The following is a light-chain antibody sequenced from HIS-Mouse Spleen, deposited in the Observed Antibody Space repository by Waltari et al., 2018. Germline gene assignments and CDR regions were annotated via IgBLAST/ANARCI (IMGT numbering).Light chain of an antibody. Sequence: QAVLTQPSSLSASPGASASLTCTLRSGINVGTYRIYWYQQKPGSPPQYLLRYKSDSDKQQGYGVPSHFAGSKDASANAGILLISGLQSEDEADYYCMIWHSSASVFGGGTKLTVL. CDR3: MIWHSSASV. CDR1: SGINVGTYR. CDR2: YKSDSDK. J-gene: IGLJ2*01. V-gene: IGLV5-45*03.